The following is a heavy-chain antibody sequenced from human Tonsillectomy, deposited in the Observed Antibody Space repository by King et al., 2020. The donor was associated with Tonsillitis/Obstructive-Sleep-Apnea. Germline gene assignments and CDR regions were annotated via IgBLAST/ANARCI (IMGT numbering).Heavy chain of an antibody. Sequence: LQLQESGPGLVKPSETLSLTCTVSGGSISSSSYYWGWIRQPPGKGLEWIGSICYSGSTYYNPSLKSRVTISVDTSKNQFSLKLSSVTAADTAVYYCASPLGIAAFDIWGQGTMVTVSS. V-gene: IGHV4-39*01. D-gene: IGHD7-27*01. CDR3: ASPLGIAAFDI. CDR1: GGSISSSSYY. J-gene: IGHJ3*02. CDR2: ICYSGST.